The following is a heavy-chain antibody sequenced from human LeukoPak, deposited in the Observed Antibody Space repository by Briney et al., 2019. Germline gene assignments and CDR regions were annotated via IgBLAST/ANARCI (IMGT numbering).Heavy chain of an antibody. CDR2: IYYSGST. CDR1: GGSISSHY. D-gene: IGHD4-23*01. V-gene: IGHV4-59*11. J-gene: IGHJ3*01. CDR3: ARETTVVTPGRSDVFDV. Sequence: PSETLSLTCTVSGGSISSHYWNWIRQPPGKGLEWIGYIYYSGSTNYNPSLKSRVTISVDTSKNQFSLKLSSVTAADTAVYYCARETTVVTPGRSDVFDVWGQGTMVTVSS.